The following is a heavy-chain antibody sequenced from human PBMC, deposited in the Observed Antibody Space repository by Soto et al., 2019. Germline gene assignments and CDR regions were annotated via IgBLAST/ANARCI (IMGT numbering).Heavy chain of an antibody. J-gene: IGHJ6*02. CDR2: IWYDGSNK. CDR1: GFTFSSYG. D-gene: IGHD4-4*01. Sequence: QVQLVESGGGVVQPGRSLRLSCAASGFTFSSYGMHGVRQAPGKGLEWVAVIWYDGSNKYYADSVKGRFTISRDNSKNKLYLQMNSLRAEDTAVYYCASDTTSVRGYGMDVWGQGTTVTVSS. V-gene: IGHV3-33*01. CDR3: ASDTTSVRGYGMDV.